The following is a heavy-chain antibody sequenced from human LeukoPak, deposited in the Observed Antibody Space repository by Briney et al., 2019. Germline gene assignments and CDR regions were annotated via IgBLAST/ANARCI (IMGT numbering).Heavy chain of an antibody. CDR1: GDSVSSNSAA. D-gene: IGHD6-13*01. J-gene: IGHJ5*02. CDR2: TYYRSKWYN. Sequence: SQTLSLTCAISGDSVSSNSAAWNWIRQSPSRGLEWLGRTYYRSKWYNDYAVSVKSRITINPDTSKNQFSLQLNSVTPEDTAVYYCAGSIAYSSSWYGEGSNWFDPWGQATLVTVSS. CDR3: AGSIAYSSSWYGEGSNWFDP. V-gene: IGHV6-1*01.